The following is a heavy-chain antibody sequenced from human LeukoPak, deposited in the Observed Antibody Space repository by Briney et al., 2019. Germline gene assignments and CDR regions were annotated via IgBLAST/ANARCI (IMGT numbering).Heavy chain of an antibody. CDR1: GFTFITYD. D-gene: IGHD2-21*01. CDR3: AKPGEPSNYYFDR. V-gene: IGHV3-23*01. J-gene: IGHJ4*02. Sequence: GGSLRLSCTASGFTFITYDMNWVRQAPAKGLEWVSTVNVNGRSTYYADSVKGRFTISRDNSKNTLYLQMNSLRAEDTALYYCAKPGEPSNYYFDRWGQGALVTVSS. CDR2: VNVNGRST.